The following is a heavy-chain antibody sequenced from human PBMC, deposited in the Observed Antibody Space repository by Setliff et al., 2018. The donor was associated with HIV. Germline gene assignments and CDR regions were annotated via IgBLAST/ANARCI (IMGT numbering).Heavy chain of an antibody. Sequence: SVKVSCKASGGTSNKYAINWVRQAPGQGLEWMGQFIPVLDITNYAQKFQGRVTITADASSSTMYMELSGLRSCDTAVYYCAGPRGDEAFDIWGQGTMVTVSS. D-gene: IGHD3-10*01. J-gene: IGHJ3*02. CDR3: AGPRGDEAFDI. V-gene: IGHV1-69*10. CDR1: GGTSNKYA. CDR2: FIPVLDIT.